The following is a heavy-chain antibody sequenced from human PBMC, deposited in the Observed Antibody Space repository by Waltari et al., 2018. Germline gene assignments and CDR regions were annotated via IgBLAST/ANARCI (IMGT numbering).Heavy chain of an antibody. Sequence: QVQLQESGSGLVKPSDTLSLTCTVPGASISSYYGIWIRRPPGKGLEWIGYVYYSGSTNYNPTHKSRVTISVDTSKTRFSLKLGSVTAADTAVYYCARSYCSGGSCYPHDAFDIWGQGTMVTVSS. CDR2: VYYSGST. V-gene: IGHV4-59*07. J-gene: IGHJ3*02. D-gene: IGHD2-15*01. CDR1: GASISSYY. CDR3: ARSYCSGGSCYPHDAFDI.